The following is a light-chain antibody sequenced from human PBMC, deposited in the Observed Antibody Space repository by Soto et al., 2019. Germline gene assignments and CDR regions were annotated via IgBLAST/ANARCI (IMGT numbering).Light chain of an antibody. J-gene: IGKJ5*01. CDR1: QAISRY. CDR3: QQADSFPIT. V-gene: IGKV1-12*01. Sequence: DIQMTQYPSSVSASGGDRVSISCRASQAISRYLAWYQQKPGKAPKFLIFDASSLQSGVPSRFSGSGSGTDFTLTISSLQPEDFATYYCQQADSFPITFGQGTRLEIK. CDR2: DAS.